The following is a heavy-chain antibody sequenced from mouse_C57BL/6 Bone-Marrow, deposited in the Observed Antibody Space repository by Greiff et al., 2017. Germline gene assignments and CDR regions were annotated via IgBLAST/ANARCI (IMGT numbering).Heavy chain of an antibody. J-gene: IGHJ4*01. Sequence: EVKLVESGGGLVKPGGSLKLSCAASGFTFSSYAMSWVRQTPEKRLEWVATISDGGSYTYYPDNVKGRFTISRDNAKNNLYLQMSHLKSEDTAMYYCARAIYYGSRTGYYAMDYWGQGTSVTGSS. D-gene: IGHD1-1*01. V-gene: IGHV5-4*03. CDR1: GFTFSSYA. CDR2: ISDGGSYT. CDR3: ARAIYYGSRTGYYAMDY.